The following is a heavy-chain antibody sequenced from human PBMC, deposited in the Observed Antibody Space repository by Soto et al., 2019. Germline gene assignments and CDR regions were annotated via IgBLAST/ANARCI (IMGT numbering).Heavy chain of an antibody. J-gene: IGHJ5*02. CDR2: IYYSGST. D-gene: IGHD3-10*01. CDR3: ARLRGRWFDP. V-gene: IGHV4-59*08. Sequence: PSETLSLTCTVSGGSISSYCWSWIRQPPGKGLEWIGYIYYSGSTNYNPSLKSRVTVSVDTSKNQFSLKLSSVTAADTAVYYCARLRGRWFDPWGQGTLVTVSS. CDR1: GGSISSYC.